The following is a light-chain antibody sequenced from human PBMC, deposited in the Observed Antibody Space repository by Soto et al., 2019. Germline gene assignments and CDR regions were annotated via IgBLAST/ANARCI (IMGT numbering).Light chain of an antibody. Sequence: EIVLTQSPSTLSLSPWERSNLSFRASQSVSSYLAWYQQKPGQAPRLLIYDASNRATGIPARFSGSGSGTDFTLTISSLEPEDFAVYYCQQRSNWPGTFGQGTRLEIK. J-gene: IGKJ5*01. CDR2: DAS. CDR3: QQRSNWPGT. CDR1: QSVSSY. V-gene: IGKV3-11*01.